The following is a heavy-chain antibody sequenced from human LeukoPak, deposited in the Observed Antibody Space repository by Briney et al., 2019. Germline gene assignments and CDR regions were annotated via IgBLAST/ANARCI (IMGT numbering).Heavy chain of an antibody. D-gene: IGHD1-26*01. V-gene: IGHV3-74*01. Sequence: GGSLRLSCAASGFTFSSYWMHWVRQAPGKGLVWVSRINSDGSSTSYADSVKGRFTISRDNAKNTLYLQMNSLRAEDTAVYYCAKSRSGSYWNYFDYWGQGTLVTVSS. CDR3: AKSRSGSYWNYFDY. CDR1: GFTFSSYW. J-gene: IGHJ4*02. CDR2: INSDGSST.